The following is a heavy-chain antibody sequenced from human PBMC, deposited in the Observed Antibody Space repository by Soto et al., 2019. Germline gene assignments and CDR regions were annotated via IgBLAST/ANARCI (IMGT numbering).Heavy chain of an antibody. D-gene: IGHD3-3*01. J-gene: IGHJ4*02. Sequence: ASVKVSCKASGYTFTSYYMHWVRQAPGQGLEWMGIINPSGGSTSYAQKFQGRVTMTRDTSTSTVYMELSSLRSEDTAVYYCARGKEVLRFLEWSQNDYWGQGTLVTVSS. CDR1: GYTFTSYY. CDR2: INPSGGST. V-gene: IGHV1-46*03. CDR3: ARGKEVLRFLEWSQNDY.